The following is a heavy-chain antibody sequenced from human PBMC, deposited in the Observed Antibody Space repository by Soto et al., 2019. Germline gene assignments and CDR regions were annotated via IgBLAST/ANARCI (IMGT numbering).Heavy chain of an antibody. CDR3: ATDGVVAAPPNYYFDY. CDR2: INPSGGST. D-gene: IGHD2-15*01. V-gene: IGHV1-46*01. J-gene: IGHJ4*02. Sequence: ASVKVSCKASGYTFTSYYMHWVRQAPGQGLEWMGIINPSGGSTSYAQKFQGRVTMTRDTSTSTVYMELSSLRSEDTAVYYCATDGVVAAPPNYYFDYWGQGTLVTVSS. CDR1: GYTFTSYY.